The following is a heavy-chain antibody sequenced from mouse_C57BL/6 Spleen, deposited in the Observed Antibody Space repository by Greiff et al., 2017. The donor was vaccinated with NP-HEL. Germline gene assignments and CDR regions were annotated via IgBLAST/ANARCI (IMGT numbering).Heavy chain of an antibody. CDR2: IYPGSGST. V-gene: IGHV1-55*01. J-gene: IGHJ4*01. CDR1: GYTFTSYW. D-gene: IGHD2-12*01. CDR3: ARCGVYDGGYYAMDY. Sequence: QVQLQQSGAELVKPGASVKMSCKASGYTFTSYWITWVKQRPGQGLEWIGDIYPGSGSTNYNEKFKSKATLTVDTSSSTAYMQLSSLTSEDSAVYYCARCGVYDGGYYAMDYWGQGTSVTVSS.